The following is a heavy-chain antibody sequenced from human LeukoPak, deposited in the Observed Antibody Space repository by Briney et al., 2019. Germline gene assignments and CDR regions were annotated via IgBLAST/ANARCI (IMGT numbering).Heavy chain of an antibody. D-gene: IGHD3-3*01. CDR2: IYHSGST. Sequence: SETLSLTCAVSGYSISSGYYWGWIRQPPGKGPEWIGSIYHSGSTYYNPSLKSRVTISVDTSKNQFSLKLSSVTAADTAVYYCARPYYDFWSGYVFDPWGQGTLVTVSS. J-gene: IGHJ5*02. V-gene: IGHV4-38-2*01. CDR3: ARPYYDFWSGYVFDP. CDR1: GYSISSGYY.